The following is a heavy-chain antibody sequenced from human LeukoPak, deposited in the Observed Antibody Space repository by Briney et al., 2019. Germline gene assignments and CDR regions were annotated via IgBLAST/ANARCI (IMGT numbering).Heavy chain of an antibody. V-gene: IGHV3-74*01. CDR2: DGSGT. J-gene: IGHJ4*02. CDR1: GFTFSGHW. D-gene: IGHD3-10*01. Sequence: PGGSLRLSCAVSGFTFSGHWMFWVRQAPGKGLEWVSSDGSGTGYTDSVKGRFTISRDNAKSTVYLQMNSLRTDDTAVYYCARDGMTYGRHFDYWGQGILVTVSS. CDR3: ARDGMTYGRHFDY.